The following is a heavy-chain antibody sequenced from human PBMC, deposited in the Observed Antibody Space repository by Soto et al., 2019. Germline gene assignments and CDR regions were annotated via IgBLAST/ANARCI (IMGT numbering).Heavy chain of an antibody. Sequence: QITLKESGPTLVKPTQTLTLTCTFSGVSLSVSGMGVGWIRQPPGKALEWLALIYWDDDKRYSPSLRSRLTISKDASKTQVVLTMANMDPVDTATYSCAHMVEGXXFDHWGQGILVTVSS. J-gene: IGHJ4*02. V-gene: IGHV2-5*02. CDR3: AHMVEGXXFDH. CDR1: GVSLSVSGMG. D-gene: IGHD3-10*01. CDR2: IYWDDDK.